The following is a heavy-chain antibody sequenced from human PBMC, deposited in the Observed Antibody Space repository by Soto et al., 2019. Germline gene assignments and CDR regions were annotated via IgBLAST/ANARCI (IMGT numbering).Heavy chain of an antibody. J-gene: IGHJ6*02. Sequence: TLSVTCTVSGDSVSSGSYYWSWIRQPPGKGLEWIGYIYYSGSTKYNPSLKTRVTISVHTSKNRFSLKLSSVTAADTAVYYCARNTVATGYYGMDVWGQGTTVTVSS. CDR2: IYYSGST. V-gene: IGHV4-61*01. CDR3: ARNTVATGYYGMDV. D-gene: IGHD2-15*01. CDR1: GDSVSSGSYY.